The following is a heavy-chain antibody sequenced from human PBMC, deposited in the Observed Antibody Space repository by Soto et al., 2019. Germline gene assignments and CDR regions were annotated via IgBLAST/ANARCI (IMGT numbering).Heavy chain of an antibody. CDR2: ISSSSSTI. J-gene: IGHJ6*02. Sequence: GGSLRLSCAASGFTFSSYSMNWVRQAPGKGLEWVSYISSSSSTIYYADSVKGRFTISRDNAKNSLYLQMNSLRDEDTAVYYCARDVSSGSHYGMDVWGQGXTVTVSS. CDR3: ARDVSSGSHYGMDV. V-gene: IGHV3-48*02. CDR1: GFTFSSYS. D-gene: IGHD3-22*01.